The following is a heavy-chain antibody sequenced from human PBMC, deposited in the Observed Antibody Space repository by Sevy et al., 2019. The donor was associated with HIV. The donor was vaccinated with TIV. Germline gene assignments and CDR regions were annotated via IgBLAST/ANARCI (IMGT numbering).Heavy chain of an antibody. V-gene: IGHV3-48*03. CDR1: GFTFSTYE. J-gene: IGHJ4*02. Sequence: GGSLSLSCAASGFTFSTYEMNWVRQAPGKGLEWVSYISSSGISIYYVDSVKGRFTISRDNAKNSLYLQMNSLRAEDTAVYYCARVKNEYGDYGTLDYWGQGTLVTVSS. D-gene: IGHD4-17*01. CDR3: ARVKNEYGDYGTLDY. CDR2: ISSSGISI.